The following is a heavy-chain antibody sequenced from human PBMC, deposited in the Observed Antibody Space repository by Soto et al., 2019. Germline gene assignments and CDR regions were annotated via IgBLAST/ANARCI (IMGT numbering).Heavy chain of an antibody. CDR3: ARDRRPLLWFGELFYFDY. V-gene: IGHV1-3*01. Sequence: GASVKGSCKASGYTFTSYAMHWVRQAPGQRLEWMGWINAGNGNTKYSQKFQGRVTITRDTSASTAYMELSSLRSEDTAVYYCARDRRPLLWFGELFYFDYWGQGTLVTVSS. CDR1: GYTFTSYA. D-gene: IGHD3-10*01. J-gene: IGHJ4*02. CDR2: INAGNGNT.